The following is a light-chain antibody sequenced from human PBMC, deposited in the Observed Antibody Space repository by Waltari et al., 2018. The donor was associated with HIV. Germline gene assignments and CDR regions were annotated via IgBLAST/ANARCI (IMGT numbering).Light chain of an antibody. CDR2: DVS. CDR3: SSYTSSSTKV. CDR1: SSDIDGYNY. V-gene: IGLV2-14*03. Sequence: QSALTQPASVSGSPGQSITISCTGTSSDIDGYNYVSWYKQHPGKAPKLMIYDVSNRPSGLSNRFSGSKSGNTASLTISGLQAEDEADYYCSSYTSSSTKVFGGGTKLTVL. J-gene: IGLJ2*01.